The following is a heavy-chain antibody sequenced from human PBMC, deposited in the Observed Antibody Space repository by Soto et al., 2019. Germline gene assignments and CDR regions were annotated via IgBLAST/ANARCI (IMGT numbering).Heavy chain of an antibody. V-gene: IGHV4-31*03. CDR2: IYYSGST. D-gene: IGHD5-12*01. Sequence: QVQLQESGPGLVKPSQTLSLSCTVSGGSLSSGGYYWSWIRQHPGKGLEWIGFIYYSGSTYYNQSLKSRVTISVDTSQNQCSLKLSSVTAADTAVYYCARDTQRGYSGYFDSWGQGTLVTVSS. J-gene: IGHJ4*02. CDR3: ARDTQRGYSGYFDS. CDR1: GGSLSSGGYY.